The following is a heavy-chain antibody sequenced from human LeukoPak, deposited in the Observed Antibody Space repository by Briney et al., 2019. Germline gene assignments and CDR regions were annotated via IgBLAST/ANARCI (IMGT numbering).Heavy chain of an antibody. Sequence: QTLSLTRALSGDSVSSNSAACSSIRPPPTSGLEWLGRTYYKSKWYNNYAVSVKSRMTITPDTSKNQFSLQLNSVTPDDTAVYYCTRGGGYGDYGMDVWGQGTTVTVSS. J-gene: IGHJ6*02. D-gene: IGHD3-16*01. V-gene: IGHV6-1*01. CDR2: TYYKSKWYN. CDR1: GDSVSSNSAA. CDR3: TRGGGYGDYGMDV.